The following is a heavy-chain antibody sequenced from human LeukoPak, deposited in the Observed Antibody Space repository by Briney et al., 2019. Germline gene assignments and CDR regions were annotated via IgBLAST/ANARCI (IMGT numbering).Heavy chain of an antibody. CDR2: INPNSGGT. J-gene: IGHJ5*02. CDR1: GYTFTGYY. CDR3: ARDRVPAVVNWFDP. V-gene: IGHV1-2*02. D-gene: IGHD2-2*01. Sequence: GASVKVSCKASGYTFTGYYMHWVRQAPGQGLERMGWINPNSGGTNYAQKFQGRVTMTRDTSISTAYMELSRLRSDDTAVYYCARDRVPAVVNWFDPWGQGTLVTVSS.